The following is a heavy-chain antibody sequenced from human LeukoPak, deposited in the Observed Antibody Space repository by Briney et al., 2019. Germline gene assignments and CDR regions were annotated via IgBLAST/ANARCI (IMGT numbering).Heavy chain of an antibody. CDR1: GYTFTGYY. J-gene: IGHJ4*02. CDR2: INPNSGGT. D-gene: IGHD3-10*01. V-gene: IGHV1-2*06. Sequence: ASVKVSCKASGYTFTGYYMHWVRQDPGQALEWMGRINPNSGGTNYAQKFQSRVTMTRDTSISTAYMELSRLRSDDTAVYYCARPSIPHYYGSGSNLFDYWGQGTLVTVSS. CDR3: ARPSIPHYYGSGSNLFDY.